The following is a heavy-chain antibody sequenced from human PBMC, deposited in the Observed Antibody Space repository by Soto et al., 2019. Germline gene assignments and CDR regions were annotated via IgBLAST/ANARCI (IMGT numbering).Heavy chain of an antibody. Sequence: GGSLRLSCAFSGFTFTDYWVGWVRQAPGKGLEEVANINQDGSQTNYVDSVRGRFTISRDNAKKLLYLEMNSLRVEDTAIYYCARDKAPGAYWGQGTLVTVSS. CDR1: GFTFTDYW. CDR3: ARDKAPGAY. CDR2: INQDGSQT. J-gene: IGHJ4*02. V-gene: IGHV3-7*01.